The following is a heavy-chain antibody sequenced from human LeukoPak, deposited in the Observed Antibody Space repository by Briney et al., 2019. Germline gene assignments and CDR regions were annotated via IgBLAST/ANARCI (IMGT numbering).Heavy chain of an antibody. CDR1: GGSISSYY. Sequence: PSETLSLTCTVSGGSISSYYWSWIRQPPGKGLEWIGYIYYSRSTNYNPSLKSRVTISVDTSKNQFSLKLSSVTAADTAVYYCARGWRVAGQTYYYYYYGMDVWGQGTTVTVSS. CDR2: IYYSRST. D-gene: IGHD6-19*01. J-gene: IGHJ6*02. V-gene: IGHV4-59*01. CDR3: ARGWRVAGQTYYYYYYGMDV.